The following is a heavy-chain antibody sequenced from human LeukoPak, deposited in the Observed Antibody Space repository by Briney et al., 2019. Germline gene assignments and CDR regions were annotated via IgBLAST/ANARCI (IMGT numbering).Heavy chain of an antibody. CDR3: ANEQDFWSGPNWFDP. Sequence: PGGSLRLSCAASGFTFSKFPMGWVRQAPGRGLEWVSAISGSGGSTYYADSVKGRFTISRDNSKNTLYLQMNSLRAEDTAVYYCANEQDFWSGPNWFDPWGQGTLVTVSS. V-gene: IGHV3-23*01. J-gene: IGHJ5*02. D-gene: IGHD3-3*01. CDR1: GFTFSKFP. CDR2: ISGSGGST.